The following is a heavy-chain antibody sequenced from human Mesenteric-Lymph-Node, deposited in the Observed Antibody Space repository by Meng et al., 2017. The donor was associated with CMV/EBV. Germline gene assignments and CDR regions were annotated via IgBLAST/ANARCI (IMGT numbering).Heavy chain of an antibody. CDR2: INYSGSPI. J-gene: IGHJ6*02. CDR1: GFTFSDYY. CDR3: ARVAAAGRGMDV. D-gene: IGHD6-13*01. V-gene: IGHV3-11*04. Sequence: GESLKISCDASGFTFSDYYMTWIRQAPGKGLEWLSYINYSGSPIYYADSVKGRFTISRDNAKSSLFLQLNSLRAEDTAVYYCARVAAAGRGMDVWGQGTTVTVSS.